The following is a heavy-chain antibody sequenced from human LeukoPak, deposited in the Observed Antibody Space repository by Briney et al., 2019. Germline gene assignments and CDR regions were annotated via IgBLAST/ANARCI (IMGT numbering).Heavy chain of an antibody. Sequence: GGSLRLSCAASGFTFSSYDMHWVRQATGKGLEWVSAIGTAGDTYYPGSVKGRFTISRENAKNSLYLQMNSLRAGDTAVYYCAREMGRGTGYDYWGQGTLVTVSS. J-gene: IGHJ4*02. CDR2: IGTAGDT. V-gene: IGHV3-13*01. CDR3: AREMGRGTGYDY. D-gene: IGHD3/OR15-3a*01. CDR1: GFTFSSYD.